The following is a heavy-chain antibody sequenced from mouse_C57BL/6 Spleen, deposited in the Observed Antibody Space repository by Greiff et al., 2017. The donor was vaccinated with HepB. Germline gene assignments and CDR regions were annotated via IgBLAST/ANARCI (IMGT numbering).Heavy chain of an antibody. J-gene: IGHJ4*01. CDR3: ARYGYDVGYAMDY. CDR2: IHPNSGST. CDR1: GYTFTSYW. D-gene: IGHD2-14*01. V-gene: IGHV1-64*01. Sequence: VQLQQPGAELVKPGASVKLSCKASGYTFTSYWMHWVKQRPGQGLEWIGMIHPNSGSTNYNEKFKSKATLTVDKSSSTAYMQLSSLTSEDSAVYYWARYGYDVGYAMDYWGQGTSVTVSS.